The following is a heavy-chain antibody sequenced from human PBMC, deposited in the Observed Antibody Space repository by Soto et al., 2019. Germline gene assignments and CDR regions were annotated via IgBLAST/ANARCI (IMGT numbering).Heavy chain of an antibody. D-gene: IGHD6-13*01. CDR3: TRDASRDSSARGWFDP. Sequence: SETLSLTCTVSGGSISSGGYYWSWIRQHPGKGLEWIGYIYYSGSTYYNPSLKSRVTISVDTSKNQFSLKLSSVTAADTAVYYCTRDASRDSSARGWFDPWGPGTLVTVSS. CDR2: IYYSGST. CDR1: GGSISSGGYY. V-gene: IGHV4-31*03. J-gene: IGHJ5*02.